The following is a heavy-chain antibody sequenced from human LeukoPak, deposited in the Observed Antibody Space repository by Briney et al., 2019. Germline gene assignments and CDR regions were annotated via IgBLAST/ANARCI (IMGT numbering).Heavy chain of an antibody. Sequence: GESLKISCKVSGYRLTNNWIGWVRQVPGKGLEWMGIIYPGYSDTRYSPSFQGQVTFSVDTSTSTVYLQWSSLKASDTAMYYCAIGGYSYGHFDYWGQGTLVTVSS. CDR1: GYRLTNNW. CDR2: IYPGYSDT. D-gene: IGHD5-18*01. J-gene: IGHJ4*02. CDR3: AIGGYSYGHFDY. V-gene: IGHV5-51*01.